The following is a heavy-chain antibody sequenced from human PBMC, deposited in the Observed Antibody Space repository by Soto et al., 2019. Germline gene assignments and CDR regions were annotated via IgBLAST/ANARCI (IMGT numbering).Heavy chain of an antibody. V-gene: IGHV3-30*18. CDR2: ISHDGTVK. J-gene: IGHJ4*02. D-gene: IGHD5-18*01. Sequence: QVQLVESGGGGVQPGRSLRLSCAASRFTFSTYGMQWVRQAPGKGLEWVAVISHDGTVKYYADSVKGRFTISRDNCQNTLDLQMVRLRAADTAVYYGAKERDTRSSYCFDSWGQGTLVTVSA. CDR1: RFTFSTYG. CDR3: AKERDTRSSYCFDS.